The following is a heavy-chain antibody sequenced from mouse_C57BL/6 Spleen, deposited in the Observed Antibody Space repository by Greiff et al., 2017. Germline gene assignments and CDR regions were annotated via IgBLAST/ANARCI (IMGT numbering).Heavy chain of an antibody. Sequence: EVMLVESGGGLVKPGGSLKLSCAASGFTFSSYAMSWVRQTPEKRLEWVATISDGGSYTSYPDNVTGRFTISRDNAKNNLYLQMSHLKSEDTAMYYCARDEGSTMVTTGFAYWGQGTLVTVSA. D-gene: IGHD2-2*01. J-gene: IGHJ3*01. CDR1: GFTFSSYA. CDR2: ISDGGSYT. V-gene: IGHV5-4*01. CDR3: ARDEGSTMVTTGFAY.